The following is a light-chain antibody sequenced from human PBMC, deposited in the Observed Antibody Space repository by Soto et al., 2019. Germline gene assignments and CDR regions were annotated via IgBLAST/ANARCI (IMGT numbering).Light chain of an antibody. CDR3: GTWDSSLSAGV. V-gene: IGLV1-51*01. Sequence: QSVLTQPPSVSAAPGQKVTISCSGSSSNIGNNYVSWYQQLPGTAPKLLIYENNKRPSGIRDRFSGSKSAMSATLGITGLQTGDEADYYCGTWDSSLSAGVFGGGTKLTVL. J-gene: IGLJ3*02. CDR1: SSNIGNNY. CDR2: ENN.